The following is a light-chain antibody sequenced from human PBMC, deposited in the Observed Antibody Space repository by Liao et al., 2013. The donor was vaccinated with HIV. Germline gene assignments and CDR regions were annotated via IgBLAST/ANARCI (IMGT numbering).Light chain of an antibody. V-gene: IGLV3-1*01. CDR1: KLGDRD. CDR3: QAWDATATAYV. CDR2: QDT. Sequence: SYELTQSPSVSVSPGQTASITCSGDKLGDRDASWYQQKPGQSPLLVIYQDTKRPSGIPERFSGSNSGDTATLTISGTQAMDEADYYCQAWDATATAYVFGPGTKVNVL. J-gene: IGLJ1*01.